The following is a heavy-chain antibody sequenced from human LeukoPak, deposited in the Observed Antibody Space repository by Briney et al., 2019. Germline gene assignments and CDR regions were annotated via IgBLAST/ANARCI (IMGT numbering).Heavy chain of an antibody. V-gene: IGHV3-72*01. Sequence: GGSLRLSCAASGFTFSDHYMDWVRQAPGKGLEWVGRTRNKANSYTTEYAASVKGRFTISRDESKNPLHLQMNGLTTEDTAVYYCARGGSSGWSLYYFDYWGQGTLVTVSS. D-gene: IGHD6-19*01. CDR3: ARGGSSGWSLYYFDY. J-gene: IGHJ4*02. CDR2: TRNKANSYTT. CDR1: GFTFSDHY.